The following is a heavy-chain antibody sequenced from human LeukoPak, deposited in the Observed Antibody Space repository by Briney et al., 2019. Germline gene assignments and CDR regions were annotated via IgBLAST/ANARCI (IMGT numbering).Heavy chain of an antibody. V-gene: IGHV1-3*01. CDR2: INAGNGNT. Sequence: ASVKVSCKASGYTFTSYAMHWVRQAPGQRLEWMGWINAGNGNTKYSQKFQGRVTMTRDTSTGTVYMELSSLRSEDTAVYYCARLPYDSSGYYLNYPDYWGQGTLVTVPS. J-gene: IGHJ4*02. D-gene: IGHD3-22*01. CDR1: GYTFTSYA. CDR3: ARLPYDSSGYYLNYPDY.